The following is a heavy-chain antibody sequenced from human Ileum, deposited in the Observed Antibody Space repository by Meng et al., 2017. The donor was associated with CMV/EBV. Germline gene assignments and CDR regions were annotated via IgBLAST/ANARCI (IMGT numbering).Heavy chain of an antibody. V-gene: IGHV4-34*01. CDR1: GGSFSGYY. CDR3: ARGHAVPEFGVVSRFYALDV. J-gene: IGHJ6*02. Sequence: SETLSLTCGVYGGSFSGYYWSWIRQPPGKGLEWIGEINHSGSTNYNPSLKSRVTISVDTSKNQFSLKLSSVTAADTAVYCCARGHAVPEFGVVSRFYALDVWGQGTTVTVSS. D-gene: IGHD3-3*01. CDR2: INHSGST.